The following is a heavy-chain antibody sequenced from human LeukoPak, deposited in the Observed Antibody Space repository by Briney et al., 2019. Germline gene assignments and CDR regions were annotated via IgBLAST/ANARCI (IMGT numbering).Heavy chain of an antibody. J-gene: IGHJ4*02. CDR1: GFTFSDYW. CDR2: IKQDGSEK. Sequence: PGGSLRLSCAASGFTFSDYWMTWVRQAPGKGLEWVDNIKQDGSEKDYVDSVKGRFTISRDNAKNSLYLQMDSLRVEDTAVYYCARKGGYSSGYYYWGQGTLVTVSS. V-gene: IGHV3-7*01. D-gene: IGHD3-22*01. CDR3: ARKGGYSSGYYY.